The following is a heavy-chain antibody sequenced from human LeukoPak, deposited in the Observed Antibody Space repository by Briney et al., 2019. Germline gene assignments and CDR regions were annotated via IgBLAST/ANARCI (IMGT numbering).Heavy chain of an antibody. CDR3: ARGPPPITLYYYYGMDV. CDR1: GGSISSYY. V-gene: IGHV4-59*01. J-gene: IGHJ6*02. Sequence: SETLSLTCTVSGGSISSYYWSWIRQPPGKGLEWIGYIYYSGSTNYNPSLTSRVTISVDTSKNQFSLKLGSVTAADTAVYYCARGPPPITLYYYYGMDVWGQGTTVTVSS. CDR2: IYYSGST. D-gene: IGHD1-14*01.